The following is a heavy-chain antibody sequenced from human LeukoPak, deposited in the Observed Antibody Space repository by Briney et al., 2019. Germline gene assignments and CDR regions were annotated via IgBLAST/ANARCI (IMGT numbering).Heavy chain of an antibody. CDR1: GGSINSGNYY. J-gene: IGHJ5*02. D-gene: IGHD4-17*01. CDR2: IYSSGSI. Sequence: SQTLSLTCTVSGGSINSGNYYWSWIRQPAGKGLEWIGRIYSSGSINYNPSLQSRVTISIDTSKNQFSLRLSSVTAADTAVYYCARDMTTVPYTWFDPWGQGTLVTVSS. V-gene: IGHV4-61*02. CDR3: ARDMTTVPYTWFDP.